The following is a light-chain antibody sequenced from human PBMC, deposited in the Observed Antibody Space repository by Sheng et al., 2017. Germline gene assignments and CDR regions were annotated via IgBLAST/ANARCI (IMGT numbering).Light chain of an antibody. J-gene: IGKJ3*01. CDR2: KAS. Sequence: DIQMTQSPSTLSASIGDRVTITCRASQSISSWLAWYKQIPGKAPELLIYKASTLESGVPDRFSGSGSGTDFTLEISRVEAEDVGVYYCMQSTHYGITFGPGTKVEIK. CDR3: MQSTHYGIT. V-gene: IGKV1-5*03. CDR1: QSISSW.